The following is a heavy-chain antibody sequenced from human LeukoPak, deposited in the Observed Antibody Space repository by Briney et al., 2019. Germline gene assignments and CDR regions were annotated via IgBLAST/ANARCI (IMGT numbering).Heavy chain of an antibody. CDR1: GFTFTGYY. D-gene: IGHD6-25*01. Sequence: ASVKVSCKASGFTFTGYYMHWVRQAPGQGLEWMGWINGNSGGTNYAQKFQGRVTMTRDTSINTAYMELSRLTSDDTAMYYCSREFQRPLDYWGQGTLSPSPQ. J-gene: IGHJ4*02. CDR3: SREFQRPLDY. V-gene: IGHV1-2*02. CDR2: INGNSGGT.